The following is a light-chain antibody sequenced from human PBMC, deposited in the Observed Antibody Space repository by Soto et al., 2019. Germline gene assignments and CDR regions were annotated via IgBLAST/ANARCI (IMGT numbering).Light chain of an antibody. CDR1: NIGSKS. CDR2: DDR. V-gene: IGLV3-21*02. J-gene: IGLJ2*01. Sequence: SYELTQPPSVSVAPGQTARITCGGNNIGSKSVHWYQQKPGQVPVLVVYDDRDRPSGIPERFSGSNSGNTATLTIIRVEAGDEADYYCQVWYSSSDHVVYGGGTKLTVL. CDR3: QVWYSSSDHVV.